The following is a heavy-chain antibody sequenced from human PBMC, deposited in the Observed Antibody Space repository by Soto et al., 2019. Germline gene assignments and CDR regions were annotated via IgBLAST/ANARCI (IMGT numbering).Heavy chain of an antibody. D-gene: IGHD6-19*01. J-gene: IGHJ4*02. V-gene: IGHV4-34*01. Sequence: SETLSLTCAVYGGSFSGYYWSWIRQPPGKGLEWIGEINHSGGTNYNPSLKSRVTISVDTSKNQFSLKLSSVTAADTAVYYCARGPVAGTGGFFDYWGQGTLVTVSS. CDR2: INHSGGT. CDR3: ARGPVAGTGGFFDY. CDR1: GGSFSGYY.